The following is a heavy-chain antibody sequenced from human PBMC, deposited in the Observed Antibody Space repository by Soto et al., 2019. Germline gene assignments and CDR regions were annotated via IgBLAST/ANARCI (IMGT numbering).Heavy chain of an antibody. D-gene: IGHD2-15*01. J-gene: IGHJ4*02. CDR1: GFTFSDYT. CDR2: ISSSSSYI. V-gene: IGHV3-21*01. CDR3: ARGKAWWGTVSDNFFDS. Sequence: GGSLRLSCVVSGFTFSDYTMNWVRQTPGKGLEWVAFISSSSSYIYYADSVRGQFTVSRDNAENALYLQMNSLRVEDTAVYYCARGKAWWGTVSDNFFDSWGPGTLVTVSS.